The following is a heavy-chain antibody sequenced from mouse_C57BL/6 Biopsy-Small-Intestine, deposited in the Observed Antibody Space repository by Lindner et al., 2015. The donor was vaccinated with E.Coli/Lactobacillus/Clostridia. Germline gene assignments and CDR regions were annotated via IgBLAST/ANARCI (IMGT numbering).Heavy chain of an antibody. CDR1: GHPFTSYG. Sequence: VQLQESGAELARPGASVTLSCRASGHPFTSYGLGWVKQRTGQGLEWIGEIYPRSGNSYHTEKFKGKATLTVDKSSSTAYMELRSLTSEDSAVYFCTSKEGLGAMDYWGQGTSVTVSS. CDR2: IYPRSGNS. V-gene: IGHV1-81*01. J-gene: IGHJ4*01. CDR3: TSKEGLGAMDY. D-gene: IGHD3-3*01.